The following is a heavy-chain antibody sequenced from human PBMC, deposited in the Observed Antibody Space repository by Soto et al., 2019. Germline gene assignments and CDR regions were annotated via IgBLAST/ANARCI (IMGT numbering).Heavy chain of an antibody. V-gene: IGHV3-33*01. D-gene: IGHD3-10*01. J-gene: IGHJ6*02. CDR2: IWFDGSKQ. CDR1: GFSFSSYG. CDR3: ARELLYGSGSRDFHYYGMDV. Sequence: QVQLVESGGGVVQPGRSLRLSCAASGFSFSSYGIHWVRQAPGKGLQWVAVIWFDGSKQYYADSVKGRFTVSRDNSKNIRYLQMNSLRAEDKAVYYCARELLYGSGSRDFHYYGMDVWGQGTTVTVSS.